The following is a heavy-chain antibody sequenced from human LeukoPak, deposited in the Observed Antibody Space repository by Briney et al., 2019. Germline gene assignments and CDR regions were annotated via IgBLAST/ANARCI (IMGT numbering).Heavy chain of an antibody. CDR2: IYYSGST. CDR3: ARFLYYYDSSGYYPKYFDY. D-gene: IGHD3-22*01. V-gene: IGHV4-39*07. CDR1: GGSISSSSYY. J-gene: IGHJ4*02. Sequence: SETLSLTCTVSGGSISSSSYYWGWIRQPPGKGLEWIGSIYYSGSTYYNPSLTSRVTISVDTSKNQFSLKLSSVTAADTAVYYCARFLYYYDSSGYYPKYFDYWGQGTLVTVSS.